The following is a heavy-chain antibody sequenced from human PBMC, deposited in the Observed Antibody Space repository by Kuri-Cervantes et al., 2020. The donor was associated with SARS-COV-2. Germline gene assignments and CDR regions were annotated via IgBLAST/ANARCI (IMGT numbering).Heavy chain of an antibody. D-gene: IGHD2-2*01. CDR2: INHSGST. V-gene: IGHV4-34*01. J-gene: IGHJ5*02. CDR3: ARAPRYIVVVPAGGNWSDP. Sequence: ESLKISCAVYGGSFSGYYWSWIRQPPGKGLEWIGEINHSGSTNYNPSLKSRVTISVDTSKNQFSLKLSSVTAADTAVYYCARAPRYIVVVPAGGNWSDPWGQGTLVTVSS. CDR1: GGSFSGYY.